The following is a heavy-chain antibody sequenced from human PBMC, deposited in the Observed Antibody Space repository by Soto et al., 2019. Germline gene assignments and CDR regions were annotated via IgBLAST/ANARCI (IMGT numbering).Heavy chain of an antibody. Sequence: GESLKISCKGSGYSFTSYWISWVRQMPGKGLEWMGRIDPSDSYTNYSPSFQGHVTISADKSISTAYLRWSSLKASDTAMYYCARLRYFDWSTSYGMDVWGQGTTVTVSS. V-gene: IGHV5-10-1*01. CDR2: IDPSDSYT. CDR1: GYSFTSYW. CDR3: ARLRYFDWSTSYGMDV. D-gene: IGHD3-9*01. J-gene: IGHJ6*02.